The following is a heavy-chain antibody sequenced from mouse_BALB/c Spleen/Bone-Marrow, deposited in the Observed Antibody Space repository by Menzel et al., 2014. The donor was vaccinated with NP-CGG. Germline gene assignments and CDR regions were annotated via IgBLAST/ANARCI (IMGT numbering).Heavy chain of an antibody. CDR3: ARALGDGYYYAMDY. D-gene: IGHD2-3*01. CDR2: IDPSDSET. Sequence: QVQLQQSGAELVKPGAPVKLSCKASGYTFTSYWMNWVKQRPGRGLECIGRIDPSDSETHYNQKFKDKATLTVDKSSSTAYIQLSSLTSEDSAVYYCARALGDGYYYAMDYWGQGTSVTVSS. CDR1: GYTFTSYW. J-gene: IGHJ4*01. V-gene: IGHV1-69*02.